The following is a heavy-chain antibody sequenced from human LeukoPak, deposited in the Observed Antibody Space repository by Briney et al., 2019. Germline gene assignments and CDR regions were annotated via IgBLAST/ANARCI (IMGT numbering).Heavy chain of an antibody. CDR2: IKQDGSEK. CDR3: AREADYCSGGSCELPFDY. Sequence: PGGSLRLFCAASGFTFSNSWMSWVRQAPGKGLEWVANIKQDGSEKYYVDSVKGRFTISRDNAKNSLYLQMNSLRAEDTAVYYCAREADYCSGGSCELPFDYWGQGTLVSVSS. D-gene: IGHD2-15*01. J-gene: IGHJ4*02. V-gene: IGHV3-7*01. CDR1: GFTFSNSW.